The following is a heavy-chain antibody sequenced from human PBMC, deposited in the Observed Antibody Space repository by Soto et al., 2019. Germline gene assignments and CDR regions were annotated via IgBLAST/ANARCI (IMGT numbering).Heavy chain of an antibody. V-gene: IGHV3-48*03. D-gene: IGHD6-19*01. CDR2: ISVSGSTI. CDR3: TRDGVSNSEAGRTYNGLDV. CDR1: GFSLSGYE. J-gene: IGHJ6*02. Sequence: EEILVESGGGWVQPGVSLRLSCAASGFSLSGYEMHWVRQAPGRGLEWVAYISVSGSTIYCAESVKGRFTISRDDASNLLSLQMNSLRGADTAVYYCTRDGVSNSEAGRTYNGLDVLVQGATVTVSS.